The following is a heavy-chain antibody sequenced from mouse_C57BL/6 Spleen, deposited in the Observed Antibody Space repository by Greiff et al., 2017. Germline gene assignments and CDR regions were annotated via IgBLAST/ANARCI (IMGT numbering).Heavy chain of an antibody. CDR3: AAYYYGSSYWYFDG. CDR1: GYTFTSYW. J-gene: IGHJ1*03. CDR2: IHPNSGST. D-gene: IGHD1-1*01. Sequence: QVQLQQPGAELVKPGASVKLSCKASGYTFTSYWMHWVKQRPGQGLEWIGMIHPNSGSTNYNEKFKSKATLTVDKASSTAYMQLSSLTSEDSAVYYCAAYYYGSSYWYFDGWGTGTTVTVSS. V-gene: IGHV1-64*01.